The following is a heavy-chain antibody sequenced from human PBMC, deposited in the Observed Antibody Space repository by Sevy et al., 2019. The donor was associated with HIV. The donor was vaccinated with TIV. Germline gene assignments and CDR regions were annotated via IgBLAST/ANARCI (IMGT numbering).Heavy chain of an antibody. CDR3: ARGPLIAARYNWFDP. CDR1: GGSISSYY. J-gene: IGHJ5*02. Sequence: SETLSPTCTVSGGSISSYYWSWIRQPAGKGLEWIGRIYTSGSTNYNPSLKSRVTMSVDTSKNQFSLKLSSVTAADTAVYYCARGPLIAARYNWFDPWGQGTLVTVSS. CDR2: IYTSGST. D-gene: IGHD6-6*01. V-gene: IGHV4-4*07.